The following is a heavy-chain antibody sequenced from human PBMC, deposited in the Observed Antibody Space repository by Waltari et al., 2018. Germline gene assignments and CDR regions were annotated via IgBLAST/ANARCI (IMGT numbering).Heavy chain of an antibody. CDR2: IYSSWST. Sequence: QVQLQESGPGLVKPSETLSLPCTVTGGPISSYSWSWIRPPPGKGLEWIGYIYSSWSTNYNPSLKGRVTISVDTSKNQFSLKLSSVTAADTAVYYCARGGGAKAFDYWGQGTLVTVSS. CDR3: ARGGGAKAFDY. V-gene: IGHV4-59*01. J-gene: IGHJ4*02. D-gene: IGHD1-26*01. CDR1: GGPISSYS.